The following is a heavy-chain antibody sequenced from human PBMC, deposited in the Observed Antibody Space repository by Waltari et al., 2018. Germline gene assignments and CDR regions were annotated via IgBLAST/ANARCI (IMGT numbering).Heavy chain of an antibody. CDR3: ARVGVYHPLGSDRAKYYFDY. CDR1: GGSISIYY. V-gene: IGHV4-59*01. Sequence: QVQLQESGPGLVKPSETLSLTCTVSGGSISIYYWIWIRQPPGKGLEWIGYIYYSGSTNYNPTLKSRVTISVDTSKNQFSLKLSSVTAADTAVYYCARVGVYHPLGSDRAKYYFDYWGQGTLVTVSS. J-gene: IGHJ4*02. CDR2: IYYSGST. D-gene: IGHD1-26*01.